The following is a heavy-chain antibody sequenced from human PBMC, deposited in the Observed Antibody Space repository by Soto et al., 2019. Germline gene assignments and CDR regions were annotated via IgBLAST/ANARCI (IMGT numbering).Heavy chain of an antibody. CDR2: IYNSGET. CDR1: GDSIASHDYY. D-gene: IGHD3-10*01. V-gene: IGHV4-31*03. J-gene: IGHJ6*02. Sequence: QVQLQESGPGLVKPSQTLSLTCIVSGDSIASHDYYWGWIRKLPGKGLEGIGHIYNSGETAYNPSIPSRPTISIDTAKNQFFLSLSSATAADTAVYYCARDRGGECLKGSGMDVWGQGTTVTVSS. CDR3: ARDRGGECLKGSGMDV.